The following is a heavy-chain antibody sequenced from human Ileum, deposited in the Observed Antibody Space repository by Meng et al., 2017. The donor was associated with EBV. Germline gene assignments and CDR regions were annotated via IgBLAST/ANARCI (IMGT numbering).Heavy chain of an antibody. V-gene: IGHV4-61*08. CDR1: GGSVSSAGYQ. D-gene: IGHD7-27*01. CDR3: ARDHWGSLDY. CDR2: AST. Sequence: VPLQKSGPGLVRPSETLSLICTVSGGSVSSAGYQWGWIRQPPGKGLEWIGYASTNYNPSLKSRVTISLDTSKNQFSLKLSSVTAADTAVYYCARDHWGSLDYWGQGILVTVSS. J-gene: IGHJ4*02.